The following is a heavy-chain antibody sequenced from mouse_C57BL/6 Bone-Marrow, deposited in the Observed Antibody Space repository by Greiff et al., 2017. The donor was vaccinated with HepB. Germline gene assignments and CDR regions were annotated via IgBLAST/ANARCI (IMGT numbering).Heavy chain of an antibody. V-gene: IGHV1-55*01. D-gene: IGHD1-1*01. CDR1: GYTFTSYW. J-gene: IGHJ1*03. CDR3: ARRATVGYFDV. Sequence: QVQLQQPGAELVKPGASVKMSCKASGYTFTSYWITWVKQRPEQGLEWIGYIYPRDGSSRYNEKFKGKATLTEDKSSSTAYMQLNSLTSEDSAVFFCARRATVGYFDVWGTGTTVTVSS. CDR2: IYPRDGSS.